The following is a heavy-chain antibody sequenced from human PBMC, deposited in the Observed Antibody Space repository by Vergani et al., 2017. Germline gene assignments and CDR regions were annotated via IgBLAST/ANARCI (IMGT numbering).Heavy chain of an antibody. CDR3: ARDYYGSGSFGGKIFDY. V-gene: IGHV3-48*02. CDR2: ISSSSSTI. Sequence: EVQLVESGGGLVQPGGSLRLSCAASGFTFSSYSMNWVRQAPGKGLEWVSYISSSSSTIYYADSVKGRFTISRDNAKNSLYLQMNSLRDEDTAVYYCARDYYGSGSFGGKIFDYWGQGTLVTVSS. D-gene: IGHD3-10*01. CDR1: GFTFSSYS. J-gene: IGHJ4*02.